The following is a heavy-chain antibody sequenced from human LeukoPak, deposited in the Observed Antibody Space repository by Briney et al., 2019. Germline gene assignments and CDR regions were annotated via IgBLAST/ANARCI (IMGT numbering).Heavy chain of an antibody. J-gene: IGHJ4*02. Sequence: PGGSLRLSCAASGFTFSSYAMHWVRQAPGKGLEWVAVISYDGSNKYYADSVKGRFTISRDNSKNTLYLQMNSLRAEDTAVYYCARDSPDFDWLLSYWGQGTLVTVSS. CDR2: ISYDGSNK. D-gene: IGHD3-9*01. V-gene: IGHV3-30-3*01. CDR3: ARDSPDFDWLLSY. CDR1: GFTFSSYA.